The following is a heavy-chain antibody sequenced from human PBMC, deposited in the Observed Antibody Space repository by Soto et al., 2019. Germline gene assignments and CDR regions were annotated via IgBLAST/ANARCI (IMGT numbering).Heavy chain of an antibody. V-gene: IGHV4-4*02. D-gene: IGHD6-19*01. Sequence: QVQLQESGPGLVKASGTLSLSCDVSGASISNDNWWSWVRQPPGKGLEWIGEIYHSGSTNYNPSLKSRVTISVDKSKNQFSLKLSSVTAADTAVYYCAKDLGIAVSARRAFDIWGQWTMVTVSS. CDR3: AKDLGIAVSARRAFDI. J-gene: IGHJ3*02. CDR1: GASISNDNW. CDR2: IYHSGST.